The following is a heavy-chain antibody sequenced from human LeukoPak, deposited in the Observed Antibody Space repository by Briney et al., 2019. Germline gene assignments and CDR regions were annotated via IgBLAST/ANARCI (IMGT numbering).Heavy chain of an antibody. CDR3: AKDRGSGSYFDY. CDR2: IRYDGGNK. D-gene: IGHD1-26*01. V-gene: IGHV3-30*02. J-gene: IGHJ4*02. Sequence: GGSLRLSCAASGFTFSGCGMHWVRQAPGKGLEWVAFIRYDGGNKYYADSVKGRFTISRDNSKNTLYLQMNSLRGEDTAVYYCAKDRGSGSYFDYWGQGTLVTVSS. CDR1: GFTFSGCG.